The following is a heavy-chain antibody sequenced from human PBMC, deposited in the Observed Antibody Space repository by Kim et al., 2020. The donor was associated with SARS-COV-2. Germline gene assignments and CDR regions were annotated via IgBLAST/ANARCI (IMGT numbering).Heavy chain of an antibody. D-gene: IGHD2-15*01. V-gene: IGHV5-51*01. Sequence: GESLKISCKGSGYSFTSYWIGWVRQMPGKGLEWMGIIYPGDSDTRYSPSFQGQVTISADKSISTTYLQWSSLKASDTAMYYCARPGYCSGGSCYSDAFDSWGQGTMVTVSS. CDR2: IYPGDSDT. CDR1: GYSFTSYW. CDR3: ARPGYCSGGSCYSDAFDS. J-gene: IGHJ3*02.